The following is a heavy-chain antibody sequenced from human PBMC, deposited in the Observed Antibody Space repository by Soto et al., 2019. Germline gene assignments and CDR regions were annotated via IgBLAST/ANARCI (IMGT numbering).Heavy chain of an antibody. D-gene: IGHD4-17*01. CDR2: IIPNFGTP. V-gene: IGHV1-69*01. J-gene: IGHJ5*02. CDR1: GGIFSSYA. CDR3: ATGEGGDYVYESGP. Sequence: VPLVQSGAEVKKPGSSVKVSCKASGGIFSSYAVSWVRQAPGQGLEWMGGIIPNFGTPNYAQKFEGRVTLTADESTSTAYMELSSLRSEDTAVYYCATGEGGDYVYESGPWGQGTLVTVSS.